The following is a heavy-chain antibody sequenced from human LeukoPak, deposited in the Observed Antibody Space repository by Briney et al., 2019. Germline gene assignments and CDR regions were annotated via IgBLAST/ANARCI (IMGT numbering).Heavy chain of an antibody. D-gene: IGHD6-13*01. CDR2: IYYSGST. V-gene: IGHV4-31*03. J-gene: IGHJ6*02. CDR3: AREIAAAGSTSTRYYYGMDV. CDR1: GGSISSGVYY. Sequence: SETLSLTCTVSGGSISSGVYYWSWIRQHPGKVLEWIGYIYYSGSTYYNPSLKSRVTISVDTSKNQFSLKLSSVTAADTAVYYCAREIAAAGSTSTRYYYGMDVWGQGTTVTVSS.